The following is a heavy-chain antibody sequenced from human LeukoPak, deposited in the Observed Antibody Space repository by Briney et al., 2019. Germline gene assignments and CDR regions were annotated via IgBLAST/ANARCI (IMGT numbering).Heavy chain of an antibody. D-gene: IGHD3-10*01. CDR1: GFTFSSYA. J-gene: IGHJ5*02. CDR2: ISGSGGST. CDR3: AKDSYGSGSYYNVNWFDP. V-gene: IGHV3-23*01. Sequence: PGGSLRLSCAASGFTFSSYAMSWVRQAPGKGLEWVSAISGSGGSTYYADSVKGRFTISRDNSKNTLYLQMNSLRAEDTAVYYCAKDSYGSGSYYNVNWFDPWGQGTLVTVSS.